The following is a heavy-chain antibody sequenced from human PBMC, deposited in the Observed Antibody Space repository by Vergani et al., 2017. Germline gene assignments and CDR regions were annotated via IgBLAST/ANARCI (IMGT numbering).Heavy chain of an antibody. CDR1: GYTFSNYY. J-gene: IGHJ4*02. V-gene: IGHV1-46*03. CDR3: ARGDYGILTGYRY. D-gene: IGHD3-9*01. CDR2: INPSGGHT. Sequence: QVQVVPSGAEVKKSGASVKVSCKTSGYTFSNYYMHWVRLAPGQGLEWMGIINPSGGHTNYAQKFQGRVTMTRDTSTSTVYMELSSLRSEDTAIYYCARGDYGILTGYRYWGQGTLGTVSA.